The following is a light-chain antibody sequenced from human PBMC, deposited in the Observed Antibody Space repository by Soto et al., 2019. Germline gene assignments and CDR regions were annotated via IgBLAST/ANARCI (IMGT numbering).Light chain of an antibody. J-gene: IGKJ4*01. V-gene: IGKV3-11*01. CDR3: QQRNNWVT. Sequence: EIVLTQSPATLSLSPGETATLSCRASQSIRNYLAWYQQKPGQAPRLLIYDASNRATGIPARFSGSGSGTDFILTISSLEPEDSAVYFCQQRNNWVTFGGGSEVEIK. CDR2: DAS. CDR1: QSIRNY.